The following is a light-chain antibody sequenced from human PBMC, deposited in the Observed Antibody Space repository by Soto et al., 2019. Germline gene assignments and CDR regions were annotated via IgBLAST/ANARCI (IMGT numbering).Light chain of an antibody. J-gene: IGKJ4*01. CDR2: AAS. V-gene: IGKV1-27*01. CDR1: QGISNY. Sequence: DIQMTQSPPSLSASVGDRVTITCRASQGISNYLAWYQQKPGKVPKLLIYAASTLQSGVPSRFSGSESGTDVTLTISSLQPEDAATYYCQKYNSAPPLSFGGGTKVEIK. CDR3: QKYNSAPPLS.